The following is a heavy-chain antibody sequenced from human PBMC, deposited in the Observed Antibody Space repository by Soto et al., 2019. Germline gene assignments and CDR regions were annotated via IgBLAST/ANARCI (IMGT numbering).Heavy chain of an antibody. D-gene: IGHD4-17*01. CDR1: GGSISSSNW. J-gene: IGHJ6*02. CDR2: IYHSGST. V-gene: IGHV4-4*02. Sequence: QVQLQESGPGLVKPSGTLSLTCAVSGGSISSSNWWSWVRQPPGKGLEWIGEIYHSGSTNYNPSLKSRVTISVDKSKNQFSLKLSSVTAADTAVYYCARVEARDYGDSLPSHYYGMDVWDQGTTVTVSS. CDR3: ARVEARDYGDSLPSHYYGMDV.